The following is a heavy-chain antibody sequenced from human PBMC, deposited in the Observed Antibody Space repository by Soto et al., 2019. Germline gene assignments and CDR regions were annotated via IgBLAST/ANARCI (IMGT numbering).Heavy chain of an antibody. D-gene: IGHD3-10*01. Sequence: SETLSLTCTVSGGSISSIIYYWCWIRQPPGKGLEWIGSIYYSCSTYYNPSLKIRVTISVDTSKNQFSLKVSSVTAADTAVYYCERTNSGKEAGMDVWGQGTTVTVSS. J-gene: IGHJ6*02. CDR2: IYYSCST. CDR1: GGSISSIIYY. V-gene: IGHV4-39*01. CDR3: ERTNSGKEAGMDV.